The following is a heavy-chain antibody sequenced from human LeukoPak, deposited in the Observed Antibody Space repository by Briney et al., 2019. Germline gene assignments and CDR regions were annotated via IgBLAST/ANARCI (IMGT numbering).Heavy chain of an antibody. CDR2: ISAYNGNT. D-gene: IGHD6-19*01. J-gene: IGHJ4*02. V-gene: IGHV1-18*01. CDR3: ASGRMVGQWLSLDAY. Sequence: ASVKVSCKASGYTFTSYGISWVRQAPGQGLEWMGWISAYNGNTNYAQKLQGRVTMTTDTSTSTAYMELRSLRSDDTAVYYCASGRMVGQWLSLDAYWGQGTLVTVSS. CDR1: GYTFTSYG.